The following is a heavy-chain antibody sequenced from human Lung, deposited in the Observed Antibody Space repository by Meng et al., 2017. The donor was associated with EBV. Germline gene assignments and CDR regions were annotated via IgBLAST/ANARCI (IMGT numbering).Heavy chain of an antibody. J-gene: IGHJ4*02. D-gene: IGHD3-10*01. Sequence: QGPRQESGPGLVKPSGTLSLTCAVSGGSISSDNWWSWVRQPPGQGLEWIGEIYHLGDTNYNPSLKSRVTISVDNSKNQFSLMLTSVTAADTAVYYCARKDGSGMWYFDYWGQGTLVTVSS. CDR1: GGSISSDNW. V-gene: IGHV4-4*02. CDR2: IYHLGDT. CDR3: ARKDGSGMWYFDY.